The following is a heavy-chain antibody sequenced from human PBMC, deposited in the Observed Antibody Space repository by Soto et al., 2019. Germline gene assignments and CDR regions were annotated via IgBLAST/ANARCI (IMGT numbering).Heavy chain of an antibody. Sequence: EVQLVESGGRIVQPGGSLRLSCAASGFTFSNYWMHWVRQAPGKGLVWVSRINNDGSSINYADSVKGRFTMSRDNAENTLYLHMNRLRAEDTAVYYCARDSGHFDLWGRGTLVTVSS. V-gene: IGHV3-74*01. J-gene: IGHJ2*01. CDR3: ARDSGHFDL. CDR2: INNDGSSI. CDR1: GFTFSNYW.